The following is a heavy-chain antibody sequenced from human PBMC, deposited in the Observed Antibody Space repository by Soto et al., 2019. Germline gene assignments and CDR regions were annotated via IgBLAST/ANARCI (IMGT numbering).Heavy chain of an antibody. CDR1: GGSISSYY. D-gene: IGHD2-2*01. CDR3: GRHVGFRSTSCAAAFDI. CDR2: IYYSGST. J-gene: IGHJ3*02. Sequence: SETLSLTCTVSGGSISSYYWSWIRQPPGKGLEWIGYIYYSGSTNYNPSLKSRVTISVDASKNQFSLKLSSVTAADTAVYYCGRHVGFRSTSCAAAFDIWGKGKMVTV. V-gene: IGHV4-59*08.